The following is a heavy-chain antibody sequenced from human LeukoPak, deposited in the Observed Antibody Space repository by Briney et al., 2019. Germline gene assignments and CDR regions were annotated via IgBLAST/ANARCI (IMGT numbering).Heavy chain of an antibody. CDR1: GYTFTGYY. V-gene: IGHV1-2*06. CDR3: ARDRGLPVATIADLDY. CDR2: INPNSGGT. D-gene: IGHD5-12*01. Sequence: GASVKVSCKASGYTFTGYYMHWVRQAPGQGLEWMGRINPNSGGTNYAQKFQGRVTMTRDTSISTAYMELSRLRSDDTAVYYCARDRGLPVATIADLDYWGQGTLVTVSS. J-gene: IGHJ4*02.